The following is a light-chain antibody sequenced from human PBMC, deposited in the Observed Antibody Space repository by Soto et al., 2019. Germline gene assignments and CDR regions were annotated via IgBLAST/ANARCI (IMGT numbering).Light chain of an antibody. CDR1: QDISNY. CDR3: QHFDNSWT. V-gene: IGKV1-33*01. J-gene: IGKJ1*01. Sequence: IQMTQSPSSLSASVGHRVTITCQASQDISNYLNWYQQKPGNAPKLLIFDASNLETGVPSRISGSGSGTHFTLPITSLQPEYIATDDCQHFDNSWTFGLGTKVDIK. CDR2: DAS.